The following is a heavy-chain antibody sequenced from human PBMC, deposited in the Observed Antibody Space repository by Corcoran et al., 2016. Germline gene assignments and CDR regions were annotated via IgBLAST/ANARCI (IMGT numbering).Heavy chain of an antibody. D-gene: IGHD5-18*01. CDR2: IKSKTDGGTT. Sequence: EVQLVESGGGLVKPGGSLRLSCAASGFTFSNAWMSWVRQAPGKGLEWVGRIKSKTDGGTTDYAAPVKGRFTISRDDSKNTLYLQMNSLKTEDTAVYYCTTDSWGHSYGYVDYWGQGTLVTVSS. CDR3: TTDSWGHSYGYVDY. V-gene: IGHV3-15*01. CDR1: GFTFSNAW. J-gene: IGHJ4*02.